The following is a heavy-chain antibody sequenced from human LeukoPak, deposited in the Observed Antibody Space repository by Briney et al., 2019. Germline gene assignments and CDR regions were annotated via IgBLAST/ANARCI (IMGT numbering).Heavy chain of an antibody. J-gene: IGHJ4*02. CDR3: AREAGNSYGLDY. D-gene: IGHD5-18*01. CDR1: GGSISSYY. CDR2: IYYSGST. V-gene: IGHV4-59*01. Sequence: ASETLSLTCTVSGGSISSYYWSWIRQPPGKGLEWIGYIYYSGSTNYNPSLKSRVTISVDTSKNQFSLKLSSVTAADTAVYYCAREAGNSYGLDYWGQGTLVTVSS.